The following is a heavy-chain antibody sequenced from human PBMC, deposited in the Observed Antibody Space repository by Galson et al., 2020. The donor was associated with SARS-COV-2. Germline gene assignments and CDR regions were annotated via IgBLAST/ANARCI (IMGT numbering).Heavy chain of an antibody. Sequence: ETSETLSLTCTVSGGSISSGDYYWSWIRQPPGKGLEWIGYIYYSGSTYYNPSLKSRVTISVDTSKNQFSLKLSSVTAADTAVYYCARANGLITIFGVVIIQSFDYWGQGTLVTVSS. CDR2: IYYSGST. V-gene: IGHV4-30-4*01. J-gene: IGHJ4*02. CDR1: GGSISSGDYY. D-gene: IGHD3-3*01. CDR3: ARANGLITIFGVVIIQSFDY.